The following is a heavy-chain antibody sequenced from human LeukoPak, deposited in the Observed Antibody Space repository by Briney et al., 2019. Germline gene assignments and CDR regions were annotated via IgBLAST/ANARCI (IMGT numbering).Heavy chain of an antibody. V-gene: IGHV3-23*01. D-gene: IGHD4-17*01. J-gene: IGHJ4*02. Sequence: GGSLRLSCAASGFTFSSFAMSWVRQAPGNGLEWVSAIRGSGGSTYYADSVKGRFTISIDNSKNTLYLQKNSLRAEDTAVYYCAKGGITVSKGDYWGQGTLVTVSS. CDR3: AKGGITVSKGDY. CDR1: GFTFSSFA. CDR2: IRGSGGST.